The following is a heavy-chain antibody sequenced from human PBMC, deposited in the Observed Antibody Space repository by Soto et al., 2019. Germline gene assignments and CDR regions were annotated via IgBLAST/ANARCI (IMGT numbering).Heavy chain of an antibody. CDR3: AKEGPGGSGYYPVGY. Sequence: GGALRLSGAASVFTFTHCAMSWVRQAPGKGLEWVSAISGSGFNTYYADSVKGRFTISRDNSKNTLYLQMNSLRAEDTAVYYCAKEGPGGSGYYPVGYWGQGILVTVSS. CDR1: VFTFTHCA. CDR2: ISGSGFNT. V-gene: IGHV3-23*01. D-gene: IGHD3-3*01. J-gene: IGHJ4*02.